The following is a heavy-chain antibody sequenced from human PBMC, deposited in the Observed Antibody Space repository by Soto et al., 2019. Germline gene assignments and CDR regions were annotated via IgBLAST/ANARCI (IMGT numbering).Heavy chain of an antibody. CDR2: IYHSGST. Sequence: SETLSLTCAVSGYSISSGYYWGRIRQPPGKGLEWIGSIYHSGSTYYNPSLKSRVTISVDTSKNQFSLKLSSVTAADTAVYYCAREIMITFGGDRENWFDPWGQGTLVTVSS. V-gene: IGHV4-38-2*02. D-gene: IGHD3-16*01. CDR3: AREIMITFGGDRENWFDP. CDR1: GYSISSGYY. J-gene: IGHJ5*02.